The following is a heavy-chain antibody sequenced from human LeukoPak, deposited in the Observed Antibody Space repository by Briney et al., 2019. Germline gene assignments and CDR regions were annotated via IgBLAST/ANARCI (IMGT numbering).Heavy chain of an antibody. CDR1: GFTFSSYS. V-gene: IGHV3-21*01. CDR3: ARRGGSSSRRSPIDY. J-gene: IGHJ4*02. Sequence: PGGSLRLSCAASGFTFSSYSMTWVRQAPGKGLEWVSSISSSSSYIYYADSVKGRFTISRDNAKNSLYLQMNGLRAEDTAVYYCARRGGSSSRRSPIDYWGQGTLVTVSS. CDR2: ISSSSSYI. D-gene: IGHD6-6*01.